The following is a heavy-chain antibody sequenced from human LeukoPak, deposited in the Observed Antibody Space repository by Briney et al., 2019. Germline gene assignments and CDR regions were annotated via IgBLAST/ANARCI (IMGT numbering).Heavy chain of an antibody. CDR2: IYHSGST. D-gene: IGHD5-12*01. Sequence: SETLSLTCTVSGGSISSGSYYWRWLRQSPGKGLEWIGYIYHSGSTNYNPSLKSRFTMSVDTSKNQFSLKLSSVTAADTAVYYCARAGYSGSDSSVWGQGTLVTVSS. J-gene: IGHJ4*02. CDR3: ARAGYSGSDSSV. V-gene: IGHV4-61*01. CDR1: GGSISSGSYY.